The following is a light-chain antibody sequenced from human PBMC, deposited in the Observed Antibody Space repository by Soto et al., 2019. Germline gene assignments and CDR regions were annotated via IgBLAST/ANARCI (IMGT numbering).Light chain of an antibody. CDR1: QSVSSN. CDR3: QQYNNWPPFT. J-gene: IGKJ4*01. V-gene: IGKV3-15*01. Sequence: EIVMTQSPATLSVSPGERATLSCRASQSVSSNLAWYQQKPGQAPRLLIYGASTRATGIPARFSGSGSGTEFTLTISSLQSEDFAVYYCQQYNNWPPFTLGGGTKVDI. CDR2: GAS.